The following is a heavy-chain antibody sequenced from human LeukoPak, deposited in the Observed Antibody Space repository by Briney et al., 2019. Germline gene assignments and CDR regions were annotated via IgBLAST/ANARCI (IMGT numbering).Heavy chain of an antibody. CDR1: GFAFSVYA. CDR3: AKPISGGLAVTADWFHP. Sequence: GRSLRLSCTASGFAFSVYAMSWLSQPPRKGLEWVSTINANSGTTSYAASVRGRFTISRDNSKNTLYLQLNTLRADDTATYYCAKPISGGLAVTADWFHPWGQGTLVVVSS. CDR2: INANSGTT. V-gene: IGHV3-23*01. D-gene: IGHD6-19*01. J-gene: IGHJ5*01.